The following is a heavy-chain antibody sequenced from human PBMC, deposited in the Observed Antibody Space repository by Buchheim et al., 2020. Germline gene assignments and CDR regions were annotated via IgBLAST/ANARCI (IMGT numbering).Heavy chain of an antibody. CDR1: GFTFSSYW. J-gene: IGHJ4*02. CDR3: ARDVIGPYDY. V-gene: IGHV3-74*01. Sequence: EVQLVESGGGLVQPGGSLRLSCAASGFTFSSYWMHWVRQVPGKGLVWVSNINTDGTTIRYADSVKGRFAISRDNAKNTLYLQMNSLRAEDTAVYYCARDVIGPYDYWGQG. CDR2: INTDGTTI.